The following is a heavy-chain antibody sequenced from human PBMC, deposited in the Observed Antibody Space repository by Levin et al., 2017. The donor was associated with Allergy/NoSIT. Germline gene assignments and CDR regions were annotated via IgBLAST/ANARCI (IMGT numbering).Heavy chain of an antibody. V-gene: IGHV1-8*01. Sequence: GASVKVSCKASGYTFTSYDINWVRQATGQGLEWMGWMNPNSGNTGYAQKFQGRVTMTRNTSISTAYMELSSLRSEDTAVYYCARRPSTKKKVVVATHWFDPWGQGTLVTVSS. D-gene: IGHD2-15*01. CDR1: GYTFTSYD. CDR2: MNPNSGNT. J-gene: IGHJ5*02. CDR3: ARRPSTKKKVVVATHWFDP.